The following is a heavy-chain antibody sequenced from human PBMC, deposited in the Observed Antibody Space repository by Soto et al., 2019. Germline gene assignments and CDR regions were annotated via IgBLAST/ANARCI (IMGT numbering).Heavy chain of an antibody. CDR1: GGSISCGGYS. CDR2: IYHSWST. CDR3: AAGGGLPRYY. J-gene: IGHJ4*02. Sequence: QLQLQESGSGLVKPSQTLSLTCAVSGGSISCGGYSWSWIRQPPGKGLEWIGYIYHSWSTYYNPSLKSRVTISVDRSKNQFSLKLSSVTAADTAVYYCAAGGGLPRYYWGQGTLVTVSS. V-gene: IGHV4-30-2*01. D-gene: IGHD5-12*01.